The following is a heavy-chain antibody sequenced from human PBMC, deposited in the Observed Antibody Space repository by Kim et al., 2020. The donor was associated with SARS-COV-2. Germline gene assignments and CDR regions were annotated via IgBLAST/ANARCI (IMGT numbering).Heavy chain of an antibody. Sequence: AETLSLTCAVYGESFSGYQWSWIRQSPGKGLEWIWEIDQSGSTNYNPSLKSRVTISADTSKNQFSLKLSSVTAADTAVYYCARGRGGITMIVVVITAAEYYFDSWGQGTPVTVSS. CDR3: ARGRGGITMIVVVITAAEYYFDS. J-gene: IGHJ4*02. CDR2: IDQSGST. D-gene: IGHD3-22*01. V-gene: IGHV4-34*01. CDR1: GESFSGYQ.